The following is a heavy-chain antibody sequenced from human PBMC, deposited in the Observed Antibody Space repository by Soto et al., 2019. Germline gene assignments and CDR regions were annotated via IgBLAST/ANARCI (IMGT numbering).Heavy chain of an antibody. Sequence: GGSLRVSCAASGCTFGSYAMCWVRHGPGKGLEWVSALGGTGCRAYYADSVKGRFTVSRDNSRNTLFLQMNSLRVEDTAIYYCAKADRPYYEILTGPDYWGQGTLVTVSS. V-gene: IGHV3-23*01. CDR3: AKADRPYYEILTGPDY. CDR1: GCTFGSYA. CDR2: LGGTGCRA. D-gene: IGHD3-9*01. J-gene: IGHJ4*02.